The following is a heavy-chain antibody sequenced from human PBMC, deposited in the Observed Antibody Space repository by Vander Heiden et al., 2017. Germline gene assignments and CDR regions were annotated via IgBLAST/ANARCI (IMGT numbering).Heavy chain of an antibody. CDR3: AREGRGQQPGSMDV. D-gene: IGHD6-13*01. J-gene: IGHJ6*02. CDR2: INHRGST. CDR1: GGSFSGYS. Sequence: QVQLQQWGAGLLKPSETLSLTCAVYGGSFSGYSWSWIRQPPGKGLEWIGKINHRGSTNYNPSLKRRVTISVDTSKNQFSLKLSSVTAADTAVYYCAREGRGQQPGSMDVWGQGTTVTVSS. V-gene: IGHV4-34*01.